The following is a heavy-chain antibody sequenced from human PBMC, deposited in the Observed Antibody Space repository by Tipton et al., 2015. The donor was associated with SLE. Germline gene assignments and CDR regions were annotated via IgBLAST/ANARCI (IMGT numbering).Heavy chain of an antibody. CDR2: VSSTGTFK. V-gene: IGHV3-21*03. CDR3: VRDFTNKGKYYYGMDV. Sequence: SLRLSCAASGFSFSDYSMNWVRQAPGKGLEWVSSVSSTGTFKFYADSVKGRFTISRDSAKKSLYLQMNSLRVEDTAVYYCVRDFTNKGKYYYGMDVWGQGTTVTVSS. CDR1: GFSFSDYS. J-gene: IGHJ6*02.